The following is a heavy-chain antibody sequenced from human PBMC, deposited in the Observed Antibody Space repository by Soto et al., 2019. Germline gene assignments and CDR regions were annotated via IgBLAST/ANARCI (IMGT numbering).Heavy chain of an antibody. V-gene: IGHV3-23*01. Sequence: LRLSCVVSGFTFNTFAMTWVRQAPGKGLEWVSALSGSGSLSYYADSVKGRFTISRDNSKNTLYLQMNNLRVDETAVYFCARDRGGALDSWGQGTLVTVPS. CDR2: LSGSGSLS. J-gene: IGHJ4*02. CDR1: GFTFNTFA. CDR3: ARDRGGALDS. D-gene: IGHD2-15*01.